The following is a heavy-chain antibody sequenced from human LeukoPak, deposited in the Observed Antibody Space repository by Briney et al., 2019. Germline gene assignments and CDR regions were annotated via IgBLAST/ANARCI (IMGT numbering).Heavy chain of an antibody. V-gene: IGHV3-53*01. Sequence: GGSLRLSCAASGFIVNTNYMSWVRQAPGRGLEWVSFYADSVKGRFTISRDISKNAVFLQMNSLRAEDTAVYYCARDSYGDANFDTWGQGTLVTVS. CDR3: ARDSYGDANFDT. D-gene: IGHD4-17*01. CDR1: GFIVNTNY. J-gene: IGHJ4*02.